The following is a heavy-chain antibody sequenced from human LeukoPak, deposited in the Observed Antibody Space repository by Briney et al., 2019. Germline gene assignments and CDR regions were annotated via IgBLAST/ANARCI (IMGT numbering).Heavy chain of an antibody. CDR2: IYPGDSDT. Sequence: KGGESLKISCKGSGYSFTGYWIGWVRQMPGKGLEWMGIIYPGDSDTRYSPSFQGQVTISADKSISTAYLQWSSLKASDTAMYYCARGYHYGSGRRTFDYWGQGTLVTVSS. J-gene: IGHJ4*02. CDR3: ARGYHYGSGRRTFDY. D-gene: IGHD3-10*01. CDR1: GYSFTGYW. V-gene: IGHV5-51*01.